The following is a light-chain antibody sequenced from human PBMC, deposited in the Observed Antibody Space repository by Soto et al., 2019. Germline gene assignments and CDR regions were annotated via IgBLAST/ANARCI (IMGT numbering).Light chain of an antibody. CDR3: QQYTNWPPLT. CDR2: DAS. CDR1: QSVHSD. V-gene: IGKV3-15*01. Sequence: EIVMTQSPATLSVSPGEGATLSCRASQSVHSDLAWYQQKPGQAPRLLIYDASTRATGIPGRFSGSGSGTDFTLTISSLQSEDFAVYYCQQYTNWPPLTFGGGTKVEI. J-gene: IGKJ4*01.